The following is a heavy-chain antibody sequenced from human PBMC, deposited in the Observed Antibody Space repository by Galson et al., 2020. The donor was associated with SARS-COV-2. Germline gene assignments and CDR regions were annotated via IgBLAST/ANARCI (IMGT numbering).Heavy chain of an antibody. V-gene: IGHV4-34*01. CDR2: INQSGTV. J-gene: IGHJ4*02. CDR3: SRVTRDTRMIVLVITSVSSYFDF. CDR1: GGSLSGYY. Sequence: SQASETLSLTCAVYGGSLSGYYWPWVRQTPGKGLEWNGEINQSGTVSYNPSLKGRVTISVDTSKNQFSLRLSSVTAADRGVYYCSRVTRDTRMIVLVITSVSSYFDFWGQGTLVTVSS. D-gene: IGHD3-22*01.